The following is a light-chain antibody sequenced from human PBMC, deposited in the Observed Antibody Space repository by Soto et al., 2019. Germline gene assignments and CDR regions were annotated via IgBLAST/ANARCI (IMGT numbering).Light chain of an antibody. CDR3: QQLYSYPT. CDR2: DVS. J-gene: IGKJ5*01. V-gene: IGKV1-9*01. Sequence: IQLTQSPSFLSASVGDRVTITCRASQGISNSLGWYQQKPGKAPKLLMYDVSTLQSGVPSRFSGSGSGTEFTLTISSLQPEDFAIYYCQQLYSYPTFGQGTRLEIK. CDR1: QGISNS.